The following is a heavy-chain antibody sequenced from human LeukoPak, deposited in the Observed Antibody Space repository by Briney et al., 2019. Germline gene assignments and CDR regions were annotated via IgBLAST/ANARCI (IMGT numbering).Heavy chain of an antibody. Sequence: ASLRLSCAASGFTFSSYSMNWVRQAPGKGLEWVSSISSSSSYIYYADSVKGRFTISRDNAKNSLYLQMNSLRAEDTAVYYCARGSTAGNYYYYGMDVWGQGTTVTVSS. V-gene: IGHV3-21*01. CDR2: ISSSSSYI. D-gene: IGHD6-19*01. J-gene: IGHJ6*02. CDR3: ARGSTAGNYYYYGMDV. CDR1: GFTFSSYS.